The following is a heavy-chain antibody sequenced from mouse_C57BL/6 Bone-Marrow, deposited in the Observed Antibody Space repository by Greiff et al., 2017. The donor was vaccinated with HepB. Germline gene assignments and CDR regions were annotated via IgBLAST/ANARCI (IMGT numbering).Heavy chain of an antibody. Sequence: VKLQESGAELVKPGASVKLSCKASGYTFTSYWMQWVKQRPGQGLEWIGEIDPSDSYTNYNQKFKGKATLTVDTSSSTAYMQLSSLTSEDSAVYYCARNSGGDYWGQGTSVTVSS. V-gene: IGHV1-50*01. CDR3: ARNSGGDY. CDR1: GYTFTSYW. CDR2: IDPSDSYT. J-gene: IGHJ4*01.